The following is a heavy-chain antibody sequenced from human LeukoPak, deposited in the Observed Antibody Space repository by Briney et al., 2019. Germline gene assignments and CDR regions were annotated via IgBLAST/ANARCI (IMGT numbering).Heavy chain of an antibody. CDR3: AACSGGSCYIVY. D-gene: IGHD2-15*01. V-gene: IGHV1-69*01. CDR1: GSTFSSYA. J-gene: IGHJ4*02. Sequence: SVKVSCKASGSTFSSYAISWVRQAPGQGLEWMGGIIPIFGTANYAQKFQGRVTITADESTSTAYKELSSLRSEDTAVYYCAACSGGSCYIVYWGQGTLVTISS. CDR2: IIPIFGTA.